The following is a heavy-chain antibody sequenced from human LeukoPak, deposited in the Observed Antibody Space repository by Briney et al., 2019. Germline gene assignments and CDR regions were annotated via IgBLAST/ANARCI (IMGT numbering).Heavy chain of an antibody. CDR3: VRSGFCSGATCSYQWSLGWFDP. D-gene: IGHD2-15*01. CDR1: GYTFTSYD. V-gene: IGHV1-8*01. CDR2: MNPNSGKT. Sequence: GASVKVSCKASGYTFTSYDINWVRHASGQGLEWMGWMNPNSGKTGYAQKFQGRVTMSRDTSINTAYMEMSNLRSEDTAIYYCVRSGFCSGATCSYQWSLGWFDPWGQGTQVIVSS. J-gene: IGHJ5*02.